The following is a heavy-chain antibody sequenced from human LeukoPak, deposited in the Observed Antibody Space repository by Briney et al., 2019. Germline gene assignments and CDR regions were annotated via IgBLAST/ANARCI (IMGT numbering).Heavy chain of an antibody. CDR2: INPNTGGT. D-gene: IGHD2-2*01. CDR3: AREGCGTTSCYGWFDP. V-gene: IGHV1-2*06. J-gene: IGHJ5*02. CDR1: GGTFSSYA. Sequence: ASVKVSCKASGGTFSSYAISWVRQAPGQGLEWMGRINPNTGGTNYAQKFQGRVTMTRDTSITTGYMELSRLTSDDTAVYYCAREGCGTTSCYGWFDPWGQGTLVTVSS.